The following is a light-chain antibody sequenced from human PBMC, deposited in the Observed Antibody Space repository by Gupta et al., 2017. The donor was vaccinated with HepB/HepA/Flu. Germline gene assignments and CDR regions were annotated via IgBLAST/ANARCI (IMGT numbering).Light chain of an antibody. CDR1: QSVSSSY. CDR2: AAS. J-gene: IGKJ2*01. CDR3: KQYGSSPYT. Sequence: DIVLTQSTGTLSLSPGERATLSCRASQSVSSSYLVWYQQKPGQAPRLLIYAASSRATGIPDRFSGSGSGTDFTLTISRLEPEDFAVYYCKQYGSSPYTFGQGTKLEIK. V-gene: IGKV3-20*01.